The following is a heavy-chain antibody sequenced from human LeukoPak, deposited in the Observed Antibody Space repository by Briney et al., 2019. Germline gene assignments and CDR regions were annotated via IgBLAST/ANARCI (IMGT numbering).Heavy chain of an antibody. CDR3: AKRSGFSSGWLDF. V-gene: IGHV3-23*01. CDR2: ISGSGDNT. J-gene: IGHJ4*02. CDR1: GLTFSSYG. D-gene: IGHD6-19*01. Sequence: GGSLRLSCAASGLTFSSYGMTWVRRAPGKGLEWVSAISGSGDNTYFADSVKGRFTISRDNSNNTLYLQMNSLRAEDTAVYYCAKRSGFSSGWLDFWGQGTLVTVSS.